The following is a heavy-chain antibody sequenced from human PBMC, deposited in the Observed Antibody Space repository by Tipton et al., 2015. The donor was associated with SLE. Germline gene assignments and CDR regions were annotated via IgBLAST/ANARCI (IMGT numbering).Heavy chain of an antibody. J-gene: IGHJ3*02. Sequence: GLVKPSETLSLTCNVSDASMNSYFWNWIRLPAGKGPEWIGRLSLSDKNNYNPSLQSRVTMSVDTSKSQFSLEVRSVTATDTAVYFCAGSKVTTARDSFDIWGPGTVVVVSP. CDR3: AGSKVTTARDSFDI. D-gene: IGHD4-17*01. V-gene: IGHV4-4*07. CDR2: LSLSDKN. CDR1: DASMNSYF.